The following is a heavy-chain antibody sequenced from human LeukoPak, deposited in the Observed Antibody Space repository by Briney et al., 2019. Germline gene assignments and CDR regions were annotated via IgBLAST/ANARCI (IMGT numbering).Heavy chain of an antibody. CDR2: IYYSGST. V-gene: IGHV4-61*08. CDR1: GGSISSGGYS. J-gene: IGHJ5*02. Sequence: SETLSLTCTVSGGSISSGGYSWSWIRQHPGKGLEWIGYIYYSGSTNYNPSLKSRVTISVDTPKNQFSLKLSSVTAADTAVYYCARRMNHYYDSSGYSNWFDPWGQGTLVTVSS. D-gene: IGHD3-22*01. CDR3: ARRMNHYYDSSGYSNWFDP.